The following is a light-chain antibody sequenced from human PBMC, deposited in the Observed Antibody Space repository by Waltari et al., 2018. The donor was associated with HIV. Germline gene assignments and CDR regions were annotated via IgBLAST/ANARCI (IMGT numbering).Light chain of an antibody. CDR1: TSDVGGSKY. CDR2: EVS. V-gene: IGLV2-14*01. Sequence: QSALTQPASVSGSPGQSITISCTGTTSDVGGSKYVPWYQQHPDKAPNLVVYEVSNRPSGISIRFSGSKSGNTASLTISGLQAEDEADYYCSSYTSRNTRVFGTGTKVTVL. J-gene: IGLJ1*01. CDR3: SSYTSRNTRV.